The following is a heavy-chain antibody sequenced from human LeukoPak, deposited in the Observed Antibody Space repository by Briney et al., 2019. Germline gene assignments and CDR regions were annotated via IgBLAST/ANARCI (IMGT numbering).Heavy chain of an antibody. CDR1: GFDFSTSW. V-gene: IGHV3-7*01. J-gene: IGHJ4*02. D-gene: IGHD6-19*01. CDR2: IRPDGNER. Sequence: GGSLRLSCAASGFDFSTSWMGWVRQAPGKGLEWVINIRPDGNERYSVDSVEGRFTISRDNAENSLYLQMKGLEVEDTAMYYCTRDGSGWSVYWGQGALVTVSS. CDR3: TRDGSGWSVY.